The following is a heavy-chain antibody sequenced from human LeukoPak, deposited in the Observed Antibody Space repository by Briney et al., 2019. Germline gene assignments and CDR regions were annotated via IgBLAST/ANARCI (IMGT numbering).Heavy chain of an antibody. CDR1: GYTLTELS. J-gene: IGHJ4*02. CDR2: FDPEDGET. Sequence: EASVKVSCKVSGYTLTELSMHWVRQAPGKGLEWMGGFDPEDGETIYAQKFQGRVTMTEDTSTDTAYMELSSLRSEDTAVYYCATNYDILTGYYSDYWGQGTLVTVSS. D-gene: IGHD3-9*01. V-gene: IGHV1-24*01. CDR3: ATNYDILTGYYSDY.